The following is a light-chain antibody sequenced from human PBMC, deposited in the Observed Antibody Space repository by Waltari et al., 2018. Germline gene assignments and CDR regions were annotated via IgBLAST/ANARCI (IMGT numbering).Light chain of an antibody. Sequence: QSALTQPASVSGSPGQSITISCTGTSSDVGAYNFVSWYQRHPRKAPKMLIYYVSSRPSGTSERFAGSKSGNTASLTISGLQADDEADYYCMSYTNNIKVFGGGTKLTVL. CDR1: SSDVGAYNF. J-gene: IGLJ3*02. V-gene: IGLV2-14*03. CDR3: MSYTNNIKV. CDR2: YVS.